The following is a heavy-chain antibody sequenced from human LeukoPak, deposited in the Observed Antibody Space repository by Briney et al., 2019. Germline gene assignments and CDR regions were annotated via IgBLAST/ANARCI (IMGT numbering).Heavy chain of an antibody. V-gene: IGHV3-33*08. CDR1: GFTFSSYG. Sequence: GGSLRLSCAASGFTFSSYGMHWVRQAPGKGLEWVAVIWYDGSNKYYADSVKGRFTISRDNSKNTLYLQMNSLRAEDTAVYYCARDGDCGGDCYSDPCYYYYGMDVWGQGTTVTVSS. D-gene: IGHD2-21*02. J-gene: IGHJ6*02. CDR2: IWYDGSNK. CDR3: ARDGDCGGDCYSDPCYYYYGMDV.